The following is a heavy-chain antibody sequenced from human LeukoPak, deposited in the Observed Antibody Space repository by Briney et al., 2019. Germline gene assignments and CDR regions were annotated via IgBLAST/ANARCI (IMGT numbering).Heavy chain of an antibody. CDR3: ARVPYYYGSGIYRFGYFDY. CDR1: GGSISTYY. J-gene: IGHJ4*02. V-gene: IGHV4-59*01. D-gene: IGHD3-10*01. CDR2: VHYNGST. Sequence: SETLSLTCTVSGGSISTYYWSWIRQPPGKGLEWIGYVHYNGSTSYNSSLKSRVTISVDTSKNQSSLKLSPVTAADTAVYYCARVPYYYGSGIYRFGYFDYWGQGTLVAVSS.